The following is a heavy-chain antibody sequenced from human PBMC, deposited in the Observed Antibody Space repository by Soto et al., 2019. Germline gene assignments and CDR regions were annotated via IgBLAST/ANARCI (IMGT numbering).Heavy chain of an antibody. J-gene: IGHJ4*02. D-gene: IGHD2-21*01. V-gene: IGHV5-51*01. CDR1: GYSFTSYW. CDR2: IYPGDSDT. CDR3: ARHSFPRDCGGDCSDY. Sequence: GESLKISCKGSGYSFTSYWIGWVRQMPGKGLEWMGIIYPGDSDTRYSPSFQGQVTISADKSISTAYLQWSSLKASDTAMYYCARHSFPRDCGGDCSDYWGQGTLVTVSS.